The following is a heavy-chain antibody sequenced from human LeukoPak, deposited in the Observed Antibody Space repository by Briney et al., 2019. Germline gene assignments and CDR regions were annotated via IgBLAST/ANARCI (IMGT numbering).Heavy chain of an antibody. CDR3: ARITTSGFDY. CDR2: IYYSGST. Sequence: SETLSLTCTVSGGSISSYYWSWIRQPPGKGLEWIGYIYYSGSTNYNPSLKSRVTISVDTSKNQFSLKLSSVTAADTAVYYCARITTSGFDYWGQGTLVTVSS. CDR1: GGSISSYY. V-gene: IGHV4-59*12. J-gene: IGHJ4*02. D-gene: IGHD3-16*01.